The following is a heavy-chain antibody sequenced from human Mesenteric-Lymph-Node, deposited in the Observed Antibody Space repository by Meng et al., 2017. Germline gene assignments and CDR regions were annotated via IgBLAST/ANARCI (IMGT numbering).Heavy chain of an antibody. D-gene: IGHD3-10*01. J-gene: IGHJ4*02. CDR3: ARRRGGSGRDC. Sequence: QWQDPGPGLVKPSETLSLTCTVSGGSISSNGDYWDWVRQPPGKGLEWIGAIYHSGSTSYNPSLQSRVTMFVDTSKNQFSLMLTSVTATDTAVYYCARRRGGSGRDCWGQGTLVTVSS. V-gene: IGHV4-39*01. CDR1: GGSISSNGDY. CDR2: IYHSGST.